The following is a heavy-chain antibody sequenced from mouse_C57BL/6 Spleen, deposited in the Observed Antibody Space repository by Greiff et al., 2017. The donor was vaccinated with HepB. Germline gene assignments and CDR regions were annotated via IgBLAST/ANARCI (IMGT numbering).Heavy chain of an antibody. CDR3: ARQEDDYDYDAWFAY. Sequence: VQLQQSGAELVKPGASVKLSCKASGYTFTEYTIHWVKQRSGQGLEWIGWFYPGSGSITYNETFKDKATLTADKSSSTVNMELSRVTSADSAFYFCARQEDDYDYDAWFAYWGQGTLGTVSA. V-gene: IGHV1-62-2*01. D-gene: IGHD2-4*01. CDR2: FYPGSGSI. CDR1: GYTFTEYT. J-gene: IGHJ3*01.